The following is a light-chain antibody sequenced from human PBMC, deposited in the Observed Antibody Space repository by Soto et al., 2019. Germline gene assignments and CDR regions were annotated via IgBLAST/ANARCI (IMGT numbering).Light chain of an antibody. CDR3: CSYAGSSTYV. Sequence: QSALTQPASVSGSPGQSITISCTGTSSDVGSYNLVSWYQQHPGKAPKVMIYEVSKRPSGVSNRFSGSKFGNTASLTISGLQADDEADYYSCSYAGSSTYVFGTGTKLTVL. V-gene: IGLV2-23*02. CDR2: EVS. J-gene: IGLJ1*01. CDR1: SSDVGSYNL.